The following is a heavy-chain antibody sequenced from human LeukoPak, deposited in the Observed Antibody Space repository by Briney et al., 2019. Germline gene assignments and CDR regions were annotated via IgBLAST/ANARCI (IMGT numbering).Heavy chain of an antibody. CDR3: AKAAYYYDSSGPHYGMDV. CDR2: ISYDGSNK. CDR1: GFTFSSYA. V-gene: IGHV3-30-3*01. Sequence: GGSLRLSCAASGFTFSSYAMHWVRQAPGKGLEWVAVISYDGSNKYYADSVKGRFTISRDNSKNTLYLQMNSLRAEDTAVYYCAKAAYYYDSSGPHYGMDVWGQGTTVTVSS. J-gene: IGHJ6*02. D-gene: IGHD3-22*01.